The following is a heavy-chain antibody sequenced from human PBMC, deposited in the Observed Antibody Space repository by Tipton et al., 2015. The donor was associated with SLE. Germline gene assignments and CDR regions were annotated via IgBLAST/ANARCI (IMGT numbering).Heavy chain of an antibody. D-gene: IGHD6-19*01. J-gene: IGHJ3*02. Sequence: TLSLTCAISGDSVSSNSAAWNWIRQSPSRGLEWLGRTYYRSKWYNDYAVSVKSRITINPDTSKNQFSLQLNSVTPEGTAVYYCARDNRKQWLVYGDAFDIWGQGTKVTVSS. V-gene: IGHV6-1*01. CDR3: ARDNRKQWLVYGDAFDI. CDR1: GDSVSSNSAA. CDR2: TYYRSKWYN.